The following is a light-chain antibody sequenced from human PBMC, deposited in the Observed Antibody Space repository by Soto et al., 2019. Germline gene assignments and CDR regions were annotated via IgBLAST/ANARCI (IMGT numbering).Light chain of an antibody. CDR1: QSVATN. CDR3: QQYNDSPQT. Sequence: MTPSPSTLSVSPGERVTLSCGASQSVATNLDWYQQRPGKAPRLLIYGASKRAIGLPARFSGSGSGTEFTLTISSLQSEDFAVYYCQQYNDSPQTLGQGTKVDNK. J-gene: IGKJ1*01. CDR2: GAS. V-gene: IGKV3-15*01.